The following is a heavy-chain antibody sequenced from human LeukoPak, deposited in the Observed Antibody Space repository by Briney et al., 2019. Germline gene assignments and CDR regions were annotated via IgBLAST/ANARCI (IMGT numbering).Heavy chain of an antibody. CDR1: GFTFSSYE. V-gene: IGHV3-23*01. Sequence: GGSLRLSCAASGFTFSSYEMNWVRQAPGKGLEWVSAIRGVGGSTYYADSVKGRFTISRDNSKNTLYLQMNSLRAEDTAVYYCAELGITMIGGVWGKGTTVTISS. J-gene: IGHJ6*04. CDR3: AELGITMIGGV. CDR2: IRGVGGST. D-gene: IGHD3-10*02.